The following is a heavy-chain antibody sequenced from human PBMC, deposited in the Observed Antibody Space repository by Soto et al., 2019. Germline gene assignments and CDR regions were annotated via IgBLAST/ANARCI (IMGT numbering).Heavy chain of an antibody. CDR3: ARGCFYSFDV. D-gene: IGHD3-10*01. J-gene: IGHJ3*01. CDR1: GGSVSSGSYY. Sequence: QVHLQESGPGLVKPAETLSLTCTVSGGSVSSGSYYWSWIRQPPGKGLEWIGYIDYSGSTNYNTSLKRLLSRSVDTPKHQFSLNLSSVTASETAVYYCARGCFYSFDVWGQGTMVTASS. V-gene: IGHV4-61*01. CDR2: IDYSGST.